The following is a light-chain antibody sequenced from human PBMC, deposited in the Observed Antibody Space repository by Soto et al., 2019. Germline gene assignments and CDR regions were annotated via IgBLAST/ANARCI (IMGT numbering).Light chain of an antibody. J-gene: IGKJ1*01. CDR2: GAS. Sequence: EIVLTQSPGTLSLSPGEGATLSCRASQSVSSSYLAWYQQKPGQAPRLLIYGASSRATGIPDRFSGSGSGTDFTLTISRLEPEDFAVYYCQQYGSSPQTFXQGTKVDIK. V-gene: IGKV3-20*01. CDR3: QQYGSSPQT. CDR1: QSVSSSY.